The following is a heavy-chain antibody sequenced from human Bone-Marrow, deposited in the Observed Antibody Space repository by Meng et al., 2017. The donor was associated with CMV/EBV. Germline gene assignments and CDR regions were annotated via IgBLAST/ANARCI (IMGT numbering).Heavy chain of an antibody. V-gene: IGHV4-34*01. Sequence: GSLRLSCAVYGGSFSGYYWSWIRQPPGKGLEWIGEINHSGSTNYNPSLKSRVTISVDTSKNQFSLKLSSVTAADTAVYYCAREIRADSTCYYYYYGMDVWGQGTTVTVSS. CDR2: INHSGST. CDR1: GGSFSGYY. J-gene: IGHJ6*02. CDR3: AREIRADSTCYYYYYGMDV. D-gene: IGHD6-13*01.